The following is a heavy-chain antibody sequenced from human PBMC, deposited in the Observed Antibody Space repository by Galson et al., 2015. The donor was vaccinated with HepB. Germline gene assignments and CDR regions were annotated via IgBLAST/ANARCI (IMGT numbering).Heavy chain of an antibody. CDR1: GFIFSSYS. V-gene: IGHV3-48*02. CDR2: ISSSSSTI. CDR3: ASPSRDYYGSGREYYYYYMDV. J-gene: IGHJ6*03. D-gene: IGHD3-10*01. Sequence: LRLSCAASGFIFSSYSMNWVRQAPGKGLEWVSYISSSSSTIFYANSVKGRFTISRDNAKNSLYLQMNSLRDEDTAVYYCASPSRDYYGSGREYYYYYMDVWGKGTTVTVSS.